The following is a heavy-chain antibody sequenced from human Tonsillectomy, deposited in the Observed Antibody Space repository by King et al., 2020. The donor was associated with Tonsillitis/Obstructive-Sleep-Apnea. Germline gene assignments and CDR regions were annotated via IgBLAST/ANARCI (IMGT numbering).Heavy chain of an antibody. J-gene: IGHJ3*02. CDR1: GGSISSYY. V-gene: IGHV4-59*01. Sequence: VQLQESGPGLVKPSETLSLTCTVSGGSISSYYWSWIRQPPGKGLEWIGYIYYSGSTNYNPSLKSRVTISVDTSKNQFSLKLSSVIAADTAVYYCARGPDGYNYYDAFDIWGQGTMVTVSS. D-gene: IGHD5-24*01. CDR3: ARGPDGYNYYDAFDI. CDR2: IYYSGST.